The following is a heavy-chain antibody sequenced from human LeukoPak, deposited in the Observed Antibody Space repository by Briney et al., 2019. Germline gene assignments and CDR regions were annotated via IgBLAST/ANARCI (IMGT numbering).Heavy chain of an antibody. D-gene: IGHD3-22*01. CDR3: GRSHSNSYYLIDY. J-gene: IGHJ4*02. CDR1: GFTFSNYW. CDR2: INSDGSIT. V-gene: IGHV3-74*01. Sequence: GGSLRLSCADSGFTFSNYWMHLVRQAPGKGLVWVSRINSDGSITSYADSVKGRFTISRDNAKNTLYLQMISLRAEDTAAYYRGRSHSNSYYLIDYWGQGTLVTVSS.